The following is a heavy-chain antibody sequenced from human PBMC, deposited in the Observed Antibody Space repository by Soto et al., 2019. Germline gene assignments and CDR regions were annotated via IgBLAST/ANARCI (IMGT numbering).Heavy chain of an antibody. CDR3: GRGPSPRAPAGGTPFYYAMDV. CDR1: GYDFTAYD. CDR2: MNPINGAT. J-gene: IGHJ6*02. V-gene: IGHV1-8*02. Sequence: ASVKVSCKASGYDFTAYDINWVRQASGQGLEWMGWMNPINGATGSARRFQGRVSMTRNTATGTAYLELTSLRSDDTAVYYCGRGPSPRAPAGGTPFYYAMDVWGQGTTVTVS. D-gene: IGHD6-13*01.